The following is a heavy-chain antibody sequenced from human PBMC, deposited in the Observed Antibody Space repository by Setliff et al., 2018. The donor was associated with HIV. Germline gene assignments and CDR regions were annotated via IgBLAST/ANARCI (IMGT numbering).Heavy chain of an antibody. V-gene: IGHV4-34*01. J-gene: IGHJ6*03. CDR1: GGSFSDYY. CDR2: INHSGTT. D-gene: IGHD6-19*01. CDR3: ARGRAYSSGWGLLRNYYMDV. Sequence: SETLSLTCTVSGGSFSDYYWSWIRQPPGKGLEWIGEINHSGTTNSNPSLKSRVTISVDTSKNQFSLKLHSMTAADTAVYFCARGRAYSSGWGLLRNYYMDVWGKGTTVTVSS.